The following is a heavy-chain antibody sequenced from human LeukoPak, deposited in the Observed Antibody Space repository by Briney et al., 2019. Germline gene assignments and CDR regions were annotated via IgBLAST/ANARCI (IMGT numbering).Heavy chain of an antibody. J-gene: IGHJ4*02. V-gene: IGHV3-30*04. Sequence: GGSLRPSCAASGFTFSGSAMHWVRQAPGKGLEWVAVISYDGSNKYYADSVKGRFTISRDNSKNTLYLQMNNLRDEDTAVYYCAKTYYDILTGYHLDYWGQGTLVTVSS. D-gene: IGHD3-9*01. CDR2: ISYDGSNK. CDR3: AKTYYDILTGYHLDY. CDR1: GFTFSGSA.